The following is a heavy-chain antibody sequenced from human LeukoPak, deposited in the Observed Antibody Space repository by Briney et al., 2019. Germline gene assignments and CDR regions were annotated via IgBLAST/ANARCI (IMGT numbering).Heavy chain of an antibody. CDR1: GDSISSSSYY. V-gene: IGHV4-39*01. CDR2: IYYSGST. J-gene: IGHJ4*02. Sequence: SETLSLTCTVSGDSISSSSYYWGWIRQPPGKGLEGIGSIYYSGSTHYTPTLKSRVTISVDTSTNPVYLELSCVSAADAAVYYCARGNTVTGDFDYWGQGTLVTVSS. CDR3: ARGNTVTGDFDY. D-gene: IGHD2-21*01.